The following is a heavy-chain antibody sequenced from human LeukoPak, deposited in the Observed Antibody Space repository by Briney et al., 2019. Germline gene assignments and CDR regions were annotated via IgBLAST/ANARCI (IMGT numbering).Heavy chain of an antibody. CDR1: GGTFSSYA. CDR3: AREERYGRNINWFDP. Sequence: AASVKVSCKASGGTFSSYAISWVRQAPGQGLEWMGGIIPIFGTANYAQKFQGRVTITTDESTSTAYMELSSLRSEDTAVYYCAREERYGRNINWFDPWGQGTLVTVSS. J-gene: IGHJ5*02. CDR2: IIPIFGTA. V-gene: IGHV1-69*05. D-gene: IGHD6-13*01.